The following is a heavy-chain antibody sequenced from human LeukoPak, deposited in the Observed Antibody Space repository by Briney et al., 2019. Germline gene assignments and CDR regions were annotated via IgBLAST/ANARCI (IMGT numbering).Heavy chain of an antibody. V-gene: IGHV1-18*01. J-gene: IGHJ3*02. CDR2: ISAYNGNT. CDR1: GYTFTSYG. CDR3: ASSLTIFGVVISYAFDI. D-gene: IGHD3-3*01. Sequence: ASVKVSCTASGYTFTSYGISWVRQAPGQGLEWMGWISAYNGNTNYAQKLQGRVTMTTDTSTSTAYMELRSLRSDDTAVYYCASSLTIFGVVISYAFDIWGQGTMVTGSS.